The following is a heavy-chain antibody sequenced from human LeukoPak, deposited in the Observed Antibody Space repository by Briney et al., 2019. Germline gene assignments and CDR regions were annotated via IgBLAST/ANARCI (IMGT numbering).Heavy chain of an antibody. CDR2: MYYSGST. D-gene: IGHD1-26*01. CDR3: ARVLGGSYSPYFDY. V-gene: IGHV4-30-4*01. CDR1: GGSISSGDYY. J-gene: IGHJ4*02. Sequence: PSQTLSLTCTVSGGSISSGDYYWSWIRQPPGKGLEWIGYMYYSGSTFYNPSLKSRVTISVDTSKNQFSLKLSSVTAADTAVYYCARVLGGSYSPYFDYWGQGTLVTVSS.